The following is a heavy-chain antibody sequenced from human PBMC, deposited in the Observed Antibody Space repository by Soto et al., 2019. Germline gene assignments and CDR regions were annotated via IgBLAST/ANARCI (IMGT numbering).Heavy chain of an antibody. V-gene: IGHV3-30*03. CDR1: GFTFSSYG. J-gene: IGHJ4*02. CDR2: ISYDGSNK. D-gene: IGHD6-19*01. CDR3: AIYSSGWYPLDY. Sequence: QVQLVESGGGVVQPGRSLRLSCAASGFTFSSYGMHWVRQAPGKGLEWVAVISYDGSNKYYADSVKGRFTISRDNSKNKLYLQMSSLRAEDTAVYYRAIYSSGWYPLDYWGQGTLVTVSS.